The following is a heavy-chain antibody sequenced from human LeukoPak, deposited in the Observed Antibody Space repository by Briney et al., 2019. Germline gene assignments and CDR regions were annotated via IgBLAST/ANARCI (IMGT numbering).Heavy chain of an antibody. Sequence: SETLSLTCTVSGGSISSYHWSWIRLPAGKGLEWIGHIYTTGNTNYNPSLKSRVTMSVDTSKNQFSLRLSSVTAADTAVYYCARTLAKGYYFDSWGQGTLVTVSS. J-gene: IGHJ4*02. CDR1: GGSISSYH. D-gene: IGHD4/OR15-4a*01. V-gene: IGHV4-4*07. CDR2: IYTTGNT. CDR3: ARTLAKGYYFDS.